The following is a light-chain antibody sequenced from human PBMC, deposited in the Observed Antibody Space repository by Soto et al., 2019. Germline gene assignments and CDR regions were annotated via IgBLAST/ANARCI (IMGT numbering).Light chain of an antibody. CDR3: QQYNSFWT. Sequence: EIVMTQSPVSLSVSPGERATLSCRASQSVGSNLAWYQQKLGQAPRLLIYEASTRATGIPARFSGSGSGTEFTLTISSLQPDDFATYYCQQYNSFWTFGQGTKVEIK. CDR2: EAS. V-gene: IGKV3-15*01. J-gene: IGKJ1*01. CDR1: QSVGSN.